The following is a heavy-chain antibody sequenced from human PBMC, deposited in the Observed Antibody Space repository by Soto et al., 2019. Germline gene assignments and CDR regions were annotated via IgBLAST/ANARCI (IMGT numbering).Heavy chain of an antibody. Sequence: QVQLVQSGAEVKKPGASVKVSCKASGYTFTGYYMHWVRQAPGQGLEWMGWINPNSGGTNYAQKFQGWVTMTRDTSISTGYMELSRLRSDDTAVYYCAREDGGKLGLGRTNWFDPWGQGTLVTVSS. CDR2: INPNSGGT. D-gene: IGHD7-27*01. J-gene: IGHJ5*02. V-gene: IGHV1-2*04. CDR3: AREDGGKLGLGRTNWFDP. CDR1: GYTFTGYY.